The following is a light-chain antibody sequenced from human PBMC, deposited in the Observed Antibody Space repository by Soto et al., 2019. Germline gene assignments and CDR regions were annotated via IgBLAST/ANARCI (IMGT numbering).Light chain of an antibody. CDR3: QQYGSSPRT. J-gene: IGKJ1*01. V-gene: IGKV3-20*01. CDR2: GAS. CDR1: QSVSSSY. Sequence: EIVLTPSLAAPSLSPGERATLSCRASQSVSSSYLAWYQQKPGQAPRLLIYGASSRATGIPDRFSGSGSGTDFTLTISRLGPEDFAVYYCQQYGSSPRTFGQGTKVDIK.